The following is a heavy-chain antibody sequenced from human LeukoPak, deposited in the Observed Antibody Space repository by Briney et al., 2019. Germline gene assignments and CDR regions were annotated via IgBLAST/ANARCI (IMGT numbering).Heavy chain of an antibody. CDR2: INHSGST. CDR1: GGSFSDYY. J-gene: IGHJ6*04. V-gene: IGHV4-34*01. CDR3: ARGRYYYGMDV. Sequence: SETLSLSCAASGGSFSDYYWRWIRQPPGKGLEWIGEINHSGSTNYNPSLRSRVTISVDTSKNQFSLKLSSVTAADTAVYYCARGRYYYGMDVWGKGTTVTVSS.